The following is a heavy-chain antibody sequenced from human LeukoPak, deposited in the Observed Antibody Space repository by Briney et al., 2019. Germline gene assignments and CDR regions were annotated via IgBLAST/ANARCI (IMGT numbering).Heavy chain of an antibody. J-gene: IGHJ4*02. V-gene: IGHV1-8*01. CDR1: GYTFTSYD. CDR3: ARGKGYYDSSGQNFDY. CDR2: MNPNSGNT. Sequence: ASVKVSCKASGYTFTSYDINWVRQATGQGLEWIGWMNPNSGNTGYAQKFQGRVTMTRNTSISTAYMELSSLRSKDTAVYYCARGKGYYDSSGQNFDYWGQGTLVTVSS. D-gene: IGHD3-22*01.